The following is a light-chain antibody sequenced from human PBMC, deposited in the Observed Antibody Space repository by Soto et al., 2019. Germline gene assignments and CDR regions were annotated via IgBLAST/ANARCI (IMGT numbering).Light chain of an antibody. CDR2: AVS. V-gene: IGKV3-20*01. CDR1: QSVSSSY. J-gene: IGKJ5*01. CDR3: QQYRPSPAIS. Sequence: EVVLRRSRATLSLSPGERATLSCGASQSVSSSYLGWYQQKPGQAPRLLIYAVSTRATGIPDRFSGSGSGTDFTLTISRLEPEDSALYFCQQYRPSPAISFGQGTRLEIK.